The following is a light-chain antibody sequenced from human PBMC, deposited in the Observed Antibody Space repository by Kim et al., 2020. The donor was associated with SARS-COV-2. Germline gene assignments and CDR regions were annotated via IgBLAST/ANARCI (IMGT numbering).Light chain of an antibody. V-gene: IGLV1-51*01. Sequence: GQKVTISCSGSSSNIGNNYVSWYQQLPGTAPKLLIYDNNKRPSGIPDRFSGSKSGTSATLGITGLQTGDEADYYCGTWDSSLSAEEFGGGTKLTVL. CDR1: SSNIGNNY. CDR3: GTWDSSLSAEE. CDR2: DNN. J-gene: IGLJ2*01.